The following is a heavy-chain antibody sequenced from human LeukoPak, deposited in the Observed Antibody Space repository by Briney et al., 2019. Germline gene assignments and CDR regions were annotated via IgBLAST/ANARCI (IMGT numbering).Heavy chain of an antibody. CDR1: GFTFSSYS. V-gene: IGHV3-21*01. CDR3: ARAPIAAADPEYFQH. CDR2: ISSSSSYI. D-gene: IGHD6-13*01. J-gene: IGHJ1*01. Sequence: GGSLRLSCAASGFTFSSYSMNWVRQAPGKGLEWVSSISSSSSYIYYADSVKGRFTISRNNAKNSLYLQMNSLGAEDTAVYYCARAPIAAADPEYFQHWGQGTLVTVSS.